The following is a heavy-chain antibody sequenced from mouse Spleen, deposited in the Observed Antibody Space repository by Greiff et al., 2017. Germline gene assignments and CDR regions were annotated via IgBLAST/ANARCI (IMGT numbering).Heavy chain of an antibody. D-gene: IGHD2-1*01. CDR2: INPSNGRT. CDR3: ARGRDCGNYWFAY. J-gene: IGHJ3*01. CDR1: GYTFTSYW. V-gene: IGHV1S81*02. Sequence: VQLQQPGAELVKPGASVKLSCKASGYTFTSYWMHWVKQRPGQGLEWIGEINPSNGRTNYNEKFKSKATLTVDKSSSTAYMQLSSLTSEDSAVYYCARGRDCGNYWFAYWGQGTLVTVSA.